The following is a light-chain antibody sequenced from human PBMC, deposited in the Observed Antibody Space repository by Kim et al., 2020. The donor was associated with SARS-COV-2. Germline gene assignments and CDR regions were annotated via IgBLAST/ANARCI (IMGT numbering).Light chain of an antibody. CDR1: SSDVGGYNY. Sequence: QSALTQPASVSGSPGQSITISCTGTSSDVGGYNYVSWYQQHPGKAPKLTIYDVSKRPSGVSNRFSGSKSGNTASLTISRLQAEDEAGYYCSSYTINSTMIFGGGTQLTVL. CDR3: SSYTINSTMI. CDR2: DVS. V-gene: IGLV2-14*01. J-gene: IGLJ2*01.